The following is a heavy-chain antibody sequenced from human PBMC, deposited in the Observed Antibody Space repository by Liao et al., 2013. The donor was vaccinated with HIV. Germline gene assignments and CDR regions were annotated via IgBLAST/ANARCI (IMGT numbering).Heavy chain of an antibody. CDR2: INHSGST. CDR1: GESLSGYY. Sequence: QVQLVQWGAGLVKPSETLSLTCAVYGESLSGYYWTWIRQAPGKGLEWIGEINHSGSTNHNPSLKSRVTISVDTSKNQFSLKLSSVTAADTAVYYCARVRWFGFTAAGFPDYWGQGTLVTVSS. D-gene: IGHD6-13*01. CDR3: ARVRWFGFTAAGFPDY. J-gene: IGHJ4*02. V-gene: IGHV4-34*01.